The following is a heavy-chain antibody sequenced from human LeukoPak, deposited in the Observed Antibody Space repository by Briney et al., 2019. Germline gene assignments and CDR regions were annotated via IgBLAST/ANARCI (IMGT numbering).Heavy chain of an antibody. CDR1: GGSISSSSYY. CDR2: IYYGGST. Sequence: SETLSLTCTVSGGSISSSSYYWGWIRQPPGKGLEWIGSIYYGGSTYYNPSLKSRVTISVDTSKNQFSLKLSSVTAADTAVYYCARVPVYYFDYWGKGTLVTVSS. J-gene: IGHJ4*02. CDR3: ARVPVYYFDY. V-gene: IGHV4-39*07.